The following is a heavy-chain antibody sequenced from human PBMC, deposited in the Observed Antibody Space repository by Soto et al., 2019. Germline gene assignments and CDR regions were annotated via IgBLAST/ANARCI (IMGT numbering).Heavy chain of an antibody. V-gene: IGHV1-69*06. Sequence: SVKVSCKASGGTFSSYAISWVRQAPGQGLEWMGGIIPIFGTANYAQKFQGRVTITADKSTSTAYMELSSLRSEDTAVYYCARRGGSGEYYYYYGMDVWGQGTTVTVSS. CDR3: ARRGGSGEYYYYYGMDV. CDR2: IIPIFGTA. J-gene: IGHJ6*02. CDR1: GGTFSSYA. D-gene: IGHD3-10*01.